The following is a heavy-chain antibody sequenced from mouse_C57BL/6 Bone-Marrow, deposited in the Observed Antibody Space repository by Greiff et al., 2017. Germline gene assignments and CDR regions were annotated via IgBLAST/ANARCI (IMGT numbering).Heavy chain of an antibody. CDR1: GYTFTSYW. Sequence: QVQLQQPGAELVMPGASVKLSCKASGYTFTSYWMHWVKQRPGQGLEWIGEIDPSDSYTNYNQKFKGKSTLTVDKSSSTADMQLSSLTSEDSAVYYCARNYYGSSFDYWGQGSTLTVSS. CDR2: IDPSDSYT. V-gene: IGHV1-69*01. J-gene: IGHJ2*01. CDR3: ARNYYGSSFDY. D-gene: IGHD1-1*01.